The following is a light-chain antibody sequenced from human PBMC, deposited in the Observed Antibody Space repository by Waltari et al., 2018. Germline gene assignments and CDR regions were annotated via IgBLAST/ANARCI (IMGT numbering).Light chain of an antibody. Sequence: ELVLTQSPGSLSLSPGERATLSCRASQSVSSSYLAWYQQKPGQAPRLLIYGASSRATGIPDRFSGSGSGTDFTLTISRLVPEDFAVYYCQQYGSSPWTFGQGTKVEIK. V-gene: IGKV3-20*01. CDR2: GAS. CDR3: QQYGSSPWT. CDR1: QSVSSSY. J-gene: IGKJ1*01.